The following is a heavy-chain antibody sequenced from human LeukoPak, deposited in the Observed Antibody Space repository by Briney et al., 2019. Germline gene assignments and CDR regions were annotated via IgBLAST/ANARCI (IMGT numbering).Heavy chain of an antibody. CDR2: ISYTVTS. J-gene: IGHJ4*02. CDR1: GGSISTYY. V-gene: IGHV4-59*01. Sequence: SETLSLTCTVSGGSISTYYWSWIRQPPGKGLEWIGYISYTVTSNYNPSLKSRVTISVDTSRNQFSLKLSSVTAADTAVYYCARVGDWNDLVYWGQGTLVTVSS. D-gene: IGHD1-1*01. CDR3: ARVGDWNDLVY.